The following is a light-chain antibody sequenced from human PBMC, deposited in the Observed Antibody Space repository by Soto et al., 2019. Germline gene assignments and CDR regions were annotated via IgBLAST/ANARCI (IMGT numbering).Light chain of an antibody. CDR1: SSDVGGYNY. Sequence: QSALTQPASVSGSPGQSITISCTGTSSDVGGYNYVSLYQQHPGKAPKLMIYDVSNRPSGVSNRFSGSKSGNTASLAISGLQAEDEADYYCSSYTSSSTDVVFGGGTKVAVL. V-gene: IGLV2-14*01. CDR3: SSYTSSSTDVV. CDR2: DVS. J-gene: IGLJ2*01.